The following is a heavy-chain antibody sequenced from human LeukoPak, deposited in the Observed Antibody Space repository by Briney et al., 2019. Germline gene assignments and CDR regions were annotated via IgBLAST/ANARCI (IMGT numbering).Heavy chain of an antibody. CDR3: AKSIAAAGLYRYSHYYGMDV. D-gene: IGHD6-13*01. V-gene: IGHV4-31*03. CDR2: IYYSGST. Sequence: PSQTLSLTCTVSGGSISSGGYYWSWIRQHPGKGLEWIGYIYYSGSTYYNPSLKSRVTISVDTSKNQFSLKLSSVTAADTAVYYCAKSIAAAGLYRYSHYYGMDVWGQGTTVTVSS. CDR1: GGSISSGGYY. J-gene: IGHJ6*02.